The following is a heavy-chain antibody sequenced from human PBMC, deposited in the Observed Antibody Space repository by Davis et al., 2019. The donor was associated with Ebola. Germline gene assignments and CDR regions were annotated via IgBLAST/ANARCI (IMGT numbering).Heavy chain of an antibody. Sequence: AASVKVSCKASGGTFSSYAMHWVRQAPGQRLEWMGWINAGNGNTKYSQKFQGRVTITRDTSASTAYMELSSLRSEDTAVYYCARDSSGWYYFDYWGQGTLVTVSS. CDR3: ARDSSGWYYFDY. CDR1: GGTFSSYA. CDR2: INAGNGNT. V-gene: IGHV1-3*01. D-gene: IGHD6-19*01. J-gene: IGHJ4*02.